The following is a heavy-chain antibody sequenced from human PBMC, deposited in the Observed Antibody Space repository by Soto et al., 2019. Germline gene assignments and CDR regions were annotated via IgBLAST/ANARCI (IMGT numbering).Heavy chain of an antibody. CDR3: VRARWSRGYYYGMDV. J-gene: IGHJ6*01. D-gene: IGHD2-15*01. V-gene: IGHV3-72*01. Sequence: PGGSLILSCAASGFSVTDHYMDWVRQSPGKGLEWIGRSRDRPNSYSTEYAASVRGRFSISRDDSRNLLFLQMNSLETEDTAVYYCVRARWSRGYYYGMDVWGQGTTVTGSS. CDR2: SRDRPNSYST. CDR1: GFSVTDHY.